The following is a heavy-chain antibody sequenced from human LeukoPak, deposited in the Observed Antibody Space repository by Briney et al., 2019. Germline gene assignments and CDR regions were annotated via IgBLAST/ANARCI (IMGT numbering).Heavy chain of an antibody. CDR1: GYSFSNYW. J-gene: IGHJ4*02. V-gene: IGHV5-51*01. D-gene: IGHD6-6*01. CDR2: VYPGDSDT. CDR3: ARHYSSSSPFDY. Sequence: RGESLKISCKGSGYSFSNYWIAWMRQVPGKGLEWMGIVYPGDSDTRYSPSFQGQVTLSADKSISTAYLQWSSLKASDTATYYCARHYSSSSPFDYWGQGTLVTVSS.